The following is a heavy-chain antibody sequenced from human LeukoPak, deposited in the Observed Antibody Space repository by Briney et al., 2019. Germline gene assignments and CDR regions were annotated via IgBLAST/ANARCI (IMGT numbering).Heavy chain of an antibody. D-gene: IGHD1-26*01. CDR3: ASSDGELLFDP. Sequence: NPSETLSLTCAVYGGSFSGYYWSWIRQPPGKGLEWIGEINHSGSTNYNPSLKSRVTISVDTSKNQFSLKLSSVTAADTAVYYCASSDGELLFDPWGQETLVTVSS. V-gene: IGHV4-34*01. CDR1: GGSFSGYY. CDR2: INHSGST. J-gene: IGHJ5*02.